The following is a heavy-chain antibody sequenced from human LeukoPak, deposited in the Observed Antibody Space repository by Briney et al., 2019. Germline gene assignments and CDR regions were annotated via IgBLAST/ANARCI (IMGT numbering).Heavy chain of an antibody. CDR3: VTDPYTTTDDNNFEPQGAY. J-gene: IGHJ4*02. D-gene: IGHD5-24*01. Sequence: ASVKVSCKAPGYTLSKLSIHWVRQPSGKGLEWMGAFDPEDGETIYAQEFQGRATMTADTSTDTAYMELSSLTSDDTAVYYCVTDPYTTTDDNNFEPQGAYWDQGTLVTVSS. V-gene: IGHV1-24*01. CDR1: GYTLSKLS. CDR2: FDPEDGET.